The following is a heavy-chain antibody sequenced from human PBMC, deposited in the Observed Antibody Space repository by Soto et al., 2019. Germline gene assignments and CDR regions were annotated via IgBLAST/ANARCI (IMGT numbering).Heavy chain of an antibody. CDR2: IYSGGST. CDR3: ARDRDLTFDY. CDR1: GFTVSSNY. Sequence: GGSLRLSCAASGFTVSSNYMSWVRQAPGKGLEWVSVIYSGGSTHYADSVKGRFTISRDNSKNTLYLQMNSLRAEDTAVYYCARDRDLTFDYWGQGTLVTVSS. J-gene: IGHJ4*02. D-gene: IGHD3-9*01. V-gene: IGHV3-53*01.